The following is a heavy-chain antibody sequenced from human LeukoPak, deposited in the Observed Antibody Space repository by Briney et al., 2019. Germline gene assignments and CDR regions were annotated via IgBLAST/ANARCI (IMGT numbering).Heavy chain of an antibody. J-gene: IGHJ4*02. V-gene: IGHV3-48*03. D-gene: IGHD4-17*01. CDR2: ISSSGSTI. Sequence: PGGSLRLSCAASGFTFSSYEMNWVRQAPGKELEWVSYISSSGSTIYYADSVKGRFTISRDNAKNSLYLQMNSLRAEDTAVYYCARSYTTVTYDYWGQGTLVTVSS. CDR1: GFTFSSYE. CDR3: ARSYTTVTYDY.